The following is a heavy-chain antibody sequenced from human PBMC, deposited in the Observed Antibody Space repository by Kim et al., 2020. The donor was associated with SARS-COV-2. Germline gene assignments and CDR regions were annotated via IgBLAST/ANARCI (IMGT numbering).Heavy chain of an antibody. CDR2: DGNNK. Sequence: DGNNKYYADSVKGRFTISRDNSKTTLYLQMNSLRAEDTAVYYCAKAEAYDYGGQGTLVTVSS. V-gene: IGHV3-30*02. J-gene: IGHJ4*02. CDR3: AKAEAYDY.